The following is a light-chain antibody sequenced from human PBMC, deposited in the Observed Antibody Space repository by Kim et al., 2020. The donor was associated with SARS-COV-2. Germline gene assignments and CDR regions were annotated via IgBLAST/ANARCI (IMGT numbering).Light chain of an antibody. CDR1: QSVSSY. V-gene: IGKV3-11*01. CDR2: DAS. Sequence: LSPGERATLSWRASQSVSSYLAWYQQKPGQAPRLPIYDASHRATGIPARFSGSGSGTDFTLTISSLEPEDFAVYYCQQRSDWPLTFGGGTKVDIK. CDR3: QQRSDWPLT. J-gene: IGKJ4*01.